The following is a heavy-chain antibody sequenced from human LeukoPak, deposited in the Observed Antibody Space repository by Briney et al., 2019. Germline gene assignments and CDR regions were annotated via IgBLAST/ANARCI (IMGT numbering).Heavy chain of an antibody. V-gene: IGHV3-74*01. CDR2: INSDGSST. D-gene: IGHD4-11*01. CDR1: GFTFSKHW. Sequence: GGSLRLSCAASGFTFSKHWMHWVRQVPGKGLFWVSRINSDGSSTSYADSVKGRFTISRDNAKNTLYLQMNSLRAEDTAVHYCARATSYSNYGMDVWGQGTTVTVSS. CDR3: ARATSYSNYGMDV. J-gene: IGHJ6*02.